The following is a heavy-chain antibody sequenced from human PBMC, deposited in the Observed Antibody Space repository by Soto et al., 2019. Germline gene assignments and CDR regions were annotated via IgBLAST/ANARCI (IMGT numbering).Heavy chain of an antibody. CDR2: ISYDGSNK. Sequence: QVQLVESGGGVVQPGRSLRLSCAASGFTFSSYAMHWVRQAPGKGLEWVAVISYDGSNKYYADSVKGRFTISRDNSKNTLYLQMNSLRAEDTAVYYCARDDGGNPDYYYGMDVWGQGTTVTVSS. J-gene: IGHJ6*02. CDR3: ARDDGGNPDYYYGMDV. CDR1: GFTFSSYA. D-gene: IGHD2-15*01. V-gene: IGHV3-30-3*01.